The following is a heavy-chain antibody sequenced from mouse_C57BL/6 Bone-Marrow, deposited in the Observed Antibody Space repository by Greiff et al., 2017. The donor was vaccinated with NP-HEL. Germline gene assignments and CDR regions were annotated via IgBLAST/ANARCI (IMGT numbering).Heavy chain of an antibody. CDR3: ARRSNYVKGYYAMDY. Sequence: VKLQQSGAELARPGASVKLSCKASGYTFTSYGISWVKQRTGQGLEWIGEIYPRSGNTYYNEKFKGKATLTADKSSSTAYMELRSLTSEDSAVYFCARRSNYVKGYYAMDYWGQGTSVTVSS. J-gene: IGHJ4*01. CDR2: IYPRSGNT. V-gene: IGHV1-81*01. CDR1: GYTFTSYG. D-gene: IGHD2-5*01.